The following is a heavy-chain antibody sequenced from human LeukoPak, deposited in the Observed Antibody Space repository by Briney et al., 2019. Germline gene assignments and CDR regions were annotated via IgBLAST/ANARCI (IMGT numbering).Heavy chain of an antibody. J-gene: IGHJ4*02. V-gene: IGHV4-59*01. CDR1: GGSISGYY. CDR3: AKEYCSSTSCFGIDY. CDR2: IYYSGST. D-gene: IGHD2-2*01. Sequence: PSEILSLTCTVSGGSISGYYWSWIRQPPGKGLEWIGYIYYSGSTNYNPSLKSRVTISVDTSKNQFSLRLSSVTAADTAVYYCAKEYCSSTSCFGIDYWGQGTLVTVSS.